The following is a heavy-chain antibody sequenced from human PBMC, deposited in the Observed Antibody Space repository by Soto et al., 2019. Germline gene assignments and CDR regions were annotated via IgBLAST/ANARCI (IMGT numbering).Heavy chain of an antibody. CDR1: GLKFKSHG. CDR2: ISSNGKQK. D-gene: IGHD3-10*01. J-gene: IGHJ4*02. Sequence: QVQLVESGGGVVQPGTSLRLSCAASGLKFKSHGMHWVRQAPGKGLEWVAVISSNGKQKYYADSVEGRFTISRDDSKSMVYLQMNSRGTEDTAFYYCAKDRSYTWSFENWGQGTLVTVSS. V-gene: IGHV3-30*18. CDR3: AKDRSYTWSFEN.